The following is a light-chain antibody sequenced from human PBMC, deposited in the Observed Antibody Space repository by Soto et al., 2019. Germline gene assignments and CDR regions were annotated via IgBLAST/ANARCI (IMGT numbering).Light chain of an antibody. CDR3: QRTYKAPRVT. Sequence: DIQLTQSPSSLSASVGDRVTITCRVSQGISSCLNWYRQKPGKVRKVLIYSASNLQSRVPSRFSGNGSGTDFTLTISSLQPEDVATYYGQRTYKAPRVTFGQGTRLEIK. J-gene: IGKJ5*01. CDR2: SAS. CDR1: QGISSC. V-gene: IGKV1-27*01.